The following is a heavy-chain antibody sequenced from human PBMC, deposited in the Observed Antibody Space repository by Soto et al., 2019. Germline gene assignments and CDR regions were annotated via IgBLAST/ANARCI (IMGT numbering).Heavy chain of an antibody. D-gene: IGHD1-1*01. CDR3: ARGRTVNFYGMDV. V-gene: IGHV1-2*02. Sequence: QVQLVQSGAEVKKPGASVKVSYVASGYTFTDHYIHWVRQAPGQGLEWLGWINPHSGDTIYAQRFEGRATLTRDTPISTAYMELSRLRSDDKAVYYCARGRTVNFYGMDVWGQGTTVTVSS. CDR1: GYTFTDHY. J-gene: IGHJ6*02. CDR2: INPHSGDT.